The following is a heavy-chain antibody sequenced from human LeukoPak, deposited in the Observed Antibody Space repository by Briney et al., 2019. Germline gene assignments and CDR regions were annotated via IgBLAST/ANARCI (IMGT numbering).Heavy chain of an antibody. CDR2: VNHSGST. CDR1: GGSFSGYY. V-gene: IGHV4-34*01. J-gene: IGHJ4*02. CDR3: ARGPRGYSYGRYYFDY. D-gene: IGHD5-18*01. Sequence: PSETLSLTCAVYGGSFSGYYWSWIRQPPGKGLEWIGEVNHSGSTNYNPSLKSRVTISVDTSKNQFSLKLSSVTAADTAVYYCARGPRGYSYGRYYFDYWGQGTLVTVSS.